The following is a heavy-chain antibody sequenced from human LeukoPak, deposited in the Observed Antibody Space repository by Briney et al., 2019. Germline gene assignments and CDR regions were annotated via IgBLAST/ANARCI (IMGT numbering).Heavy chain of an antibody. CDR2: IYYSGST. CDR1: GGSISSYY. J-gene: IGHJ5*02. D-gene: IGHD6-13*01. Sequence: SETLSLTCTVSGGSISSYYWSWIRQPPGKGLEWIGYIYYSGSTNYNPSLKSRVTISVDTSKNQFSLKLSPVTAADTAVYYCARGGVSSSWYSNWFDPWGQGTLVTVSS. V-gene: IGHV4-59*01. CDR3: ARGGVSSSWYSNWFDP.